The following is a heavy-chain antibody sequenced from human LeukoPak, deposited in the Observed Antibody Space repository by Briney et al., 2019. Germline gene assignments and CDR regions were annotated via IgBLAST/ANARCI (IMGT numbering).Heavy chain of an antibody. V-gene: IGHV4-39*07. CDR1: GGSISSSSYY. Sequence: PETLSLTCTVSGGSISSSSYYWGWIRQPPGKGLEWIGSIYYSGSTYYNPSLKSRVTISVDTSKNQFSLKLSSVTAADTAVYYCARVRRGYSYGYVDYWGQGTLVTVSS. CDR2: IYYSGST. D-gene: IGHD5-18*01. CDR3: ARVRRGYSYGYVDY. J-gene: IGHJ4*02.